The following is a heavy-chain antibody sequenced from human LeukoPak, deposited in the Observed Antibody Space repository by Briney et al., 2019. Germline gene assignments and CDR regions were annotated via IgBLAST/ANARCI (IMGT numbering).Heavy chain of an antibody. CDR3: AIRGYYYDSSGYSRAFDY. CDR2: IGGSGGST. CDR1: KISA. V-gene: IGHV3-23*01. D-gene: IGHD3-22*01. Sequence: KISAMGVSRQTQGKGLEWVSAIGGSGGSTYYADSVKGRFTISRDNSKNTLYLQMNSLRAEDTAVYYCAIRGYYYDSSGYSRAFDYWGQGTLVTVSS. J-gene: IGHJ4*02.